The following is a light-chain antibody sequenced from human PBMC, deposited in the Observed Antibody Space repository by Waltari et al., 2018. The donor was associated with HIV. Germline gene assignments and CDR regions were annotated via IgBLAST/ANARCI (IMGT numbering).Light chain of an antibody. CDR3: QQYGNSPIT. CDR1: QSVSSTY. J-gene: IGKJ5*01. CDR2: AAS. V-gene: IGKV3-20*01. Sequence: EIVLTQSPGTLSLSPGERGTLSCRASQSVSSTYLAWYQQKPGQAPRLLIYAASSRASGIPDRFGGSGSGTDFTLTISRLEPEDVAVYYCQQYGNSPITFGQGTRLEIK.